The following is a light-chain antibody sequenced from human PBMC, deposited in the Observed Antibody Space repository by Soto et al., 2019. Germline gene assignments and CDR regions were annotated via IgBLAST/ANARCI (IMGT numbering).Light chain of an antibody. CDR3: QQRNDWPIT. CDR2: DAS. J-gene: IGKJ5*01. CDR1: QSIGSY. V-gene: IGKV3-11*01. Sequence: EFVLTQSPATLSLSPGERATLSCRASQSIGSYLVWYQQKPGQAPRLLIYDASTRATGIPARFSGSGSGTDFTLTISSLEPEDFAVYYYQQRNDWPITFGQGTRLEIK.